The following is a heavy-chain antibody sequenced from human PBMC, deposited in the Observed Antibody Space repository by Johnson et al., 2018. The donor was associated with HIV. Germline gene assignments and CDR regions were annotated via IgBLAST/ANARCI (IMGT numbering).Heavy chain of an antibody. CDR1: GFTFSSYT. Sequence: QVQLVESGGGVVQPGRSLRLSCAASGFTFSSYTMHWVRQAPGKGLEWVAVISYDGSNKYYADSVKGRFTISRDNSKNTLYLQMNSLRAEDTAVFYCTYSRAWSPGTFDIWGQGTMVTVSS. V-gene: IGHV3-30-3*01. CDR3: TYSRAWSPGTFDI. J-gene: IGHJ3*02. D-gene: IGHD6-19*01. CDR2: ISYDGSNK.